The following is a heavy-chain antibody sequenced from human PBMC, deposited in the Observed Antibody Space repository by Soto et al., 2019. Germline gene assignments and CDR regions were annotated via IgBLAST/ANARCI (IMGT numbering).Heavy chain of an antibody. CDR2: INPNRGDT. CDR3: ALERQLNSPADAFDI. CDR1: GHTFNVDY. J-gene: IGHJ3*02. Sequence: QVSLVQSGAEVKKPGSSVKVSCKSPGHTFNVDYLPWVRQAPGKGLEWIGKINPNRGDTNYGQRFRGRVSMTSDPSITTAYIDLRKLTSDDTAVYYGALERQLNSPADAFDIWGQGTMVTVSS. D-gene: IGHD6-13*01. V-gene: IGHV1-2*02.